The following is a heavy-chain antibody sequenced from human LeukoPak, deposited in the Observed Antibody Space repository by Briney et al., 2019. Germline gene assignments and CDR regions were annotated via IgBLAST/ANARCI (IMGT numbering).Heavy chain of an antibody. CDR2: IYYSGST. V-gene: IGHV4-61*01. CDR3: AREPYCSGGSCYSAPFDY. CDR1: GGSVSSGSNY. Sequence: SETLSLTCTVSGGSVSSGSNYWSWIRQPPGKGLEWIGYIYYSGSTNYNPPLKSRVTISVDTSKNQFSLKLSSVTAADTAVYYCAREPYCSGGSCYSAPFDYWGQGTLVTVSS. J-gene: IGHJ4*02. D-gene: IGHD2-15*01.